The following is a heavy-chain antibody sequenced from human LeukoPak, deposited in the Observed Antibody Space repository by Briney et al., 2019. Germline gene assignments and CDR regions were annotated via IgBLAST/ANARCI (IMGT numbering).Heavy chain of an antibody. J-gene: IGHJ2*01. CDR3: ARGAYYGSGSYHGRSTHQTRLLWYFDL. CDR1: GYTFTSYG. Sequence: ASVKVSCKASGYTFTSYGISWVRQAPGQGLEWMGWISAYNGNTNYAQKLQGRVTMTTDTSTSTAYVELRSLRSDDTAVYYCARGAYYGSGSYHGRSTHQTRLLWYFDLWGRGTLVTVSS. V-gene: IGHV1-18*01. CDR2: ISAYNGNT. D-gene: IGHD3-10*01.